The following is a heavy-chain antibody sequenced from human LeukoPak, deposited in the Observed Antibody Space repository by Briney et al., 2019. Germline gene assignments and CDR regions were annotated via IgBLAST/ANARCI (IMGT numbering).Heavy chain of an antibody. CDR3: AKGFGIAWYVFLFDY. Sequence: SETLSLTCTVSGGSISSSSYYWGWIRQPPGKGLEWIGSIYYSGSTYYNPSLKSRVTISVDTSKNQFSLNLNSVTAADTAVYYCAKGFGIAWYVFLFDYWGQGSLVTVSS. V-gene: IGHV4-39*07. CDR1: GGSISSSSYY. CDR2: IYYSGST. D-gene: IGHD6-13*01. J-gene: IGHJ4*02.